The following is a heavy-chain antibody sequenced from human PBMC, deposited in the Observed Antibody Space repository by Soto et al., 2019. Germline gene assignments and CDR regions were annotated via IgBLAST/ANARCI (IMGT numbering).Heavy chain of an antibody. CDR1: GGTFSSYA. CDR3: AREGTTGTQIYYYYGMDV. Sequence: QVQLVQSGAEVKKPGSSVKVSCKASGGTFSSYAISWVRQAPGQGLEWMGGIIPIFGTANYAQKFQGRVTITADESTITAYMELSSLRSEDTAVYYCAREGTTGTQIYYYYGMDVWGQGTTVTVSS. J-gene: IGHJ6*02. CDR2: IIPIFGTA. D-gene: IGHD1-1*01. V-gene: IGHV1-69*12.